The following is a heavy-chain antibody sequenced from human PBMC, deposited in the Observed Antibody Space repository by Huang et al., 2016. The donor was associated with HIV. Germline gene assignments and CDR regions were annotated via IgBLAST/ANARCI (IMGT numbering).Heavy chain of an antibody. J-gene: IGHJ4*02. CDR1: GFTFTNYG. V-gene: IGHV1-18*04. Sequence: QVQLVQSGAEVKRPGASLTVSCKTSGFTFTNYGFRWVRQAHGAGLEWLGWVSATNVYINYEVKFGGMGSMTTDTTSGTAYMELRRLTADDTATYYCVRESLYFGDFLFDHWGQGTPVTVSS. CDR2: VSATNVYI. D-gene: IGHD3-10*01. CDR3: VRESLYFGDFLFDH.